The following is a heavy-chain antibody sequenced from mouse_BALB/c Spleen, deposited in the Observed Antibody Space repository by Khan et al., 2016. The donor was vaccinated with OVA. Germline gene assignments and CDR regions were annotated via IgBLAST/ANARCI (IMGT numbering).Heavy chain of an antibody. J-gene: IGHJ3*01. CDR1: GYSFTSYY. D-gene: IGHD1-1*01. CDR3: ARHGSSSWFVY. CDR2: IDPFNGGT. Sequence: EVQLQESRPELMKPGASVKISCKASGYSFTSYYIHWVKQSHGKSLEWIGYIDPFNGGTSYNQKFKGKATLTVEKSSSTAYMQLSSLTSEDSSVYYCARHGSSSWFVYWAQGTLVTVSA. V-gene: IGHV1S135*01.